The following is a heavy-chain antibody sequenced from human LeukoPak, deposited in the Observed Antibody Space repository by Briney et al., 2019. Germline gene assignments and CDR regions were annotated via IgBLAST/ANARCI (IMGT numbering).Heavy chain of an antibody. J-gene: IGHJ6*03. D-gene: IGHD6-6*01. V-gene: IGHV4-59*11. CDR2: IYYSGST. Sequence: SETLSLTCTVSGGSISSHYWSWIRQPPGKGLGWIGYIYYSGSTNYNPALKSRVTISVDPSKNQFSLKLSHVTAAATAVYSCATGPAKSQLGPYYYYYYMDVWGKGTTVTVSS. CDR1: GGSISSHY. CDR3: ATGPAKSQLGPYYYYYYMDV.